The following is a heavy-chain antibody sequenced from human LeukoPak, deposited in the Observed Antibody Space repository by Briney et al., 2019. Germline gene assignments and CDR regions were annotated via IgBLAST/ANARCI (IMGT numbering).Heavy chain of an antibody. CDR1: GYTFTGYY. J-gene: IGHJ4*02. CDR3: ARVVNIGSGWPYYFDY. D-gene: IGHD6-19*01. Sequence: ASVKVSCKASGYTFTGYYMHWVRQAPGQGLEWMGWINPNSGGTNYALKFQGRVTMTRDTSISTAYMELSRLRSDDTAVYYCARVVNIGSGWPYYFDYWGQGTLVTVSS. V-gene: IGHV1-2*02. CDR2: INPNSGGT.